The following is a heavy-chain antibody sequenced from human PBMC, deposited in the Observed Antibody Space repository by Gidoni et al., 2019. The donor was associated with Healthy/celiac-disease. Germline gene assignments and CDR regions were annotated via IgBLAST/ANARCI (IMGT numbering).Heavy chain of an antibody. V-gene: IGHV3-30*18. D-gene: IGHD3-16*01. CDR3: AKEPHWSYGFGMDA. J-gene: IGHJ6*02. Sequence: QVQLVESGGGVVQPGRPLRLSCVGSGFNFTKYGMHWVRQAPGKGLEWVACISSDGSNKDYADSVKGRFTISRENSKNTLYVQMNRLRGEDTAIYYCAKEPHWSYGFGMDAWGQGTTVTVS. CDR2: ISSDGSNK. CDR1: GFNFTKYG.